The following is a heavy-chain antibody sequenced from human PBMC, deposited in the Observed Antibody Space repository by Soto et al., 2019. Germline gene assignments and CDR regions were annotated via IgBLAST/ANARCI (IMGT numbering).Heavy chain of an antibody. V-gene: IGHV5-10-1*01. J-gene: IGHJ6*02. D-gene: IGHD2-15*01. CDR2: IDPSDSYT. Sequence: GESLKISCKGSGYSFTSYWISWVRQMPGKGLEWMGRIDPSDSYTNYSPSFQGHVTISVDKSISTAYLQWSSLKASDTAMYYCARFSSSVVSNYYYYGMDVWGQGTTVTVSS. CDR1: GYSFTSYW. CDR3: ARFSSSVVSNYYYYGMDV.